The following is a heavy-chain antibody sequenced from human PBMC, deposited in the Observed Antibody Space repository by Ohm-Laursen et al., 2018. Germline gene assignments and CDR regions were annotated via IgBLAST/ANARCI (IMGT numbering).Heavy chain of an antibody. CDR2: IKSKTDDGTT. J-gene: IGHJ4*02. CDR3: STVAGGGDCYRY. Sequence: SLRLSCAASGFTFTYAWMNWVRQAPGKGLEWVGRIKSKTDDGTTDYAAPVKGRFTISRDDSKNTLSLQMNSLKTEDTAVYYCSTVAGGGDCYRYWGQGTLVTVSS. CDR1: GFTFTYAW. D-gene: IGHD2-21*02. V-gene: IGHV3-15*01.